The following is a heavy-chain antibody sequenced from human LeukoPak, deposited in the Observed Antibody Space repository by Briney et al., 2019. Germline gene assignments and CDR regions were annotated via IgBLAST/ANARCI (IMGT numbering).Heavy chain of an antibody. CDR3: ARVRCSGGSCPYYYYYYYMDV. CDR1: GGSNSRNSYY. V-gene: IGHV4-39*07. CDR2: IHYSGST. J-gene: IGHJ6*03. Sequence: KASETLSLTCTVSGGSNSRNSYYWAWIRQPLGKGLEWIGSIHYSGSTYYNPSLQSRVTISIDTSKNQFSLKLRFVTAADTAVYYCARVRCSGGSCPYYYYYYYMDVWGKGTTVTVSS. D-gene: IGHD2-15*01.